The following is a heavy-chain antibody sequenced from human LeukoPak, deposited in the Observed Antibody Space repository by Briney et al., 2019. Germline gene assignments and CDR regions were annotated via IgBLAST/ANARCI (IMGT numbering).Heavy chain of an antibody. Sequence: SVKVSCKASGGTFSSYASSWVRQAPGQGPEWMGRIIPILGIANYAQKFQGRVTITADKSTSTAYMELSSLRSEDTAVYYCGGTYYYDSSGYSFDYWGQGTLVTVSS. D-gene: IGHD3-22*01. CDR2: IIPILGIA. CDR1: GGTFSSYA. CDR3: GGTYYYDSSGYSFDY. V-gene: IGHV1-69*04. J-gene: IGHJ4*02.